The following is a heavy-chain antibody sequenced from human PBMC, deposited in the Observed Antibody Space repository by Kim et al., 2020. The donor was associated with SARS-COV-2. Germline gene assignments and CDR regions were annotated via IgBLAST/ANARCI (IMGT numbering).Heavy chain of an antibody. CDR3: ARDRSGSSLGWFDP. V-gene: IGHV1-3*01. CDR1: GYTFTSYS. CDR2: INAGNGNT. Sequence: ASVKVSCKASGYTFTSYSMHWVRQAPGQRLEWMGWINAGNGNTKYSQKFQGRVTINRDTSASTAYMELSSLRSEDTAVYYCARDRSGSSLGWFDPWGQGTLVTVSS. J-gene: IGHJ5*02. D-gene: IGHD1-26*01.